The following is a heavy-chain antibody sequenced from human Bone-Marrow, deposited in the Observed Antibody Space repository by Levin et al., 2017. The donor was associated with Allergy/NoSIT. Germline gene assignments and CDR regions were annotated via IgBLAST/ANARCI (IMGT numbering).Heavy chain of an antibody. D-gene: IGHD1-26*01. CDR3: AKDPLRWYSGSYYSTIFDY. Sequence: LGESLKISCAASGFTFSSYAMSWVRQAPGKGLEWVSAISGSGGSTYYADSVKGRFTISRDNSKNTLYLQMNSLRAEDTAVYYCAKDPLRWYSGSYYSTIFDYWGQGTLVTVSS. V-gene: IGHV3-23*01. CDR1: GFTFSSYA. CDR2: ISGSGGST. J-gene: IGHJ4*02.